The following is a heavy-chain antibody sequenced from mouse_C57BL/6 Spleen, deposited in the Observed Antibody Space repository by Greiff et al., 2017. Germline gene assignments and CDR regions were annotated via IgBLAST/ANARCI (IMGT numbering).Heavy chain of an antibody. CDR3: ARAYYGNYGY. V-gene: IGHV3-6*01. CDR1: GYSITSGYY. J-gene: IGHJ2*01. CDR2: ISYDGSN. Sequence: EVKLVESGPGLVKPSQSLSLTCSVTGYSITSGYYWNWIRQFPGNKLEWMGYISYDGSNNYNPSLKNRISITRDTSKNQFFLKLNSVTTEDTATYYCARAYYGNYGYWGQGTTLTVSS. D-gene: IGHD2-10*01.